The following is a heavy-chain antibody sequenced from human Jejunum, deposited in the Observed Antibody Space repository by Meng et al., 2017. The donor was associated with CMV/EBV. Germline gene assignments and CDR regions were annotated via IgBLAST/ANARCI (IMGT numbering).Heavy chain of an antibody. CDR2: IHYSEST. CDR3: VRGVSPTEWPLEK. D-gene: IGHD3-3*01. Sequence: TFTGGSISSDYWGWVRQSPGKGLGWLGYIHYSESTKYNPSLESRVTMSLDRSRNQFSLRLSSVTAADTAVYFCVRGVSPTEWPLEKWGQGTLVTVSS. J-gene: IGHJ4*02. CDR1: GGSISSDY. V-gene: IGHV4-59*01.